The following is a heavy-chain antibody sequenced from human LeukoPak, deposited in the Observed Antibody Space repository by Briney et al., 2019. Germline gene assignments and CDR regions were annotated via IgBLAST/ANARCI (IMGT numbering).Heavy chain of an antibody. Sequence: GGSLRLSCAASGFIFNNYWMHWVRQAPGKGPVWVSRISTDGSDTNYADSVKGRFTISRDNAKNTLYLQMNSLGAEDTAVYYCARLAVPAVYWGQGALVTVSS. J-gene: IGHJ4*02. D-gene: IGHD6-19*01. CDR1: GFIFNNYW. CDR2: ISTDGSDT. CDR3: ARLAVPAVY. V-gene: IGHV3-74*01.